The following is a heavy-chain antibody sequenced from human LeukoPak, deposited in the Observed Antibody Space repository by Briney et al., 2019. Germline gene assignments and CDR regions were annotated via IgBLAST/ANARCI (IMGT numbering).Heavy chain of an antibody. D-gene: IGHD3-10*01. CDR2: INPNSGGT. V-gene: IGHV1-2*02. Sequence: GASVKVSCKASGYTFTGYYMHWVRQAPGQGLEWMGWINPNSGGTNYAQNFQGRVTMTRDTSISTAYMELSRLRSDDTAVYYCARGSRALWFGELSYWYFDLWGRGTLVTVSS. CDR1: GYTFTGYY. J-gene: IGHJ2*01. CDR3: ARGSRALWFGELSYWYFDL.